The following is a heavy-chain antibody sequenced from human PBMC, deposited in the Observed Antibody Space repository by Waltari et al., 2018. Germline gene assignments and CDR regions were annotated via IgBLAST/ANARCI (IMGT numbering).Heavy chain of an antibody. D-gene: IGHD5-12*01. CDR2: FYKSGTT. Sequence: QLHLQESGPGLVKPSETLSLTCTVSRSSISNINYYWGWVRQPPGKGLEWIGSFYKSGTTYYNPSLKSRVTISVDTSNNQFSLKLNSVTAADTAVYYCVRGYPDIVATISDYWGQGTLVIVSS. CDR1: RSSISNINYY. V-gene: IGHV4-39*07. J-gene: IGHJ4*02. CDR3: VRGYPDIVATISDY.